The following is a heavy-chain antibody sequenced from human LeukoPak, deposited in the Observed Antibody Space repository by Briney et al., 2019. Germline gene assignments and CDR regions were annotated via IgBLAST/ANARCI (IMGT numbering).Heavy chain of an antibody. Sequence: ASVKVSCKASGGTFSSYAMSWVRQAPGKGLEWVSAISGSGGSTYYADSVKGRFTISRDNSKNTLYLQMNSLRAEDTAVYYCAILFGPIIAAAGPFDYWGQGTLVTVSS. V-gene: IGHV3-23*01. CDR2: ISGSGGST. J-gene: IGHJ4*02. CDR3: AILFGPIIAAAGPFDY. D-gene: IGHD6-13*01. CDR1: GGTFSSYA.